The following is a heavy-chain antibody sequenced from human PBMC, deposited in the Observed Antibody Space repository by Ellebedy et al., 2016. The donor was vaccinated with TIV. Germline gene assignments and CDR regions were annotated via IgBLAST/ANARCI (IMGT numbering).Heavy chain of an antibody. CDR3: AREEASSHYYYYYYMDV. CDR2: ISYDGSNK. Sequence: GGSLRLXCAASGFTFSSYAMHWVRQAPGKGLEWVAVISYDGSNKYYADSVKGRFTISRDNSKNTLYLQMNSLRAEDTAVYYCAREEASSHYYYYYYMDVWGKGTTVTVSS. J-gene: IGHJ6*03. V-gene: IGHV3-30-3*01. CDR1: GFTFSSYA.